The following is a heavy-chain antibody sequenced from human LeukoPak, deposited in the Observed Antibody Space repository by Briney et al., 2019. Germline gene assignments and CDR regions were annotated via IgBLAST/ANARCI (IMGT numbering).Heavy chain of an antibody. J-gene: IGHJ6*03. CDR3: ARVGPYCSSTSCFTGDYYYYYYMDV. Sequence: PSETLSLTCAVYGGSFSGYYWSWIRQPPGKGLEWIGEINHSGSTNYNPSLKSRVTISVDASKNQFSLKLSSVTAADTAVYYCARVGPYCSSTSCFTGDYYYYYYMDVWGKGTTVTASS. CDR2: INHSGST. CDR1: GGSFSGYY. D-gene: IGHD2-2*01. V-gene: IGHV4-34*01.